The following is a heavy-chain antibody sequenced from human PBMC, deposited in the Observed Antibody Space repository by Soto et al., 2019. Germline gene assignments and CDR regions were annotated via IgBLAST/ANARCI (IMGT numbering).Heavy chain of an antibody. Sequence: GASVKVSCKASGYTFTGYYMHWVRQAPGQGLEWMGWINPNSGGTNYAQKFQGRVTMTRDTSISTAYMELSRLRSDDTAVYYCASSSRHYYDSSGQYYYYYGMDVWGQGTTVTVSS. CDR1: GYTFTGYY. CDR3: ASSSRHYYDSSGQYYYYYGMDV. J-gene: IGHJ6*02. D-gene: IGHD3-22*01. CDR2: INPNSGGT. V-gene: IGHV1-2*02.